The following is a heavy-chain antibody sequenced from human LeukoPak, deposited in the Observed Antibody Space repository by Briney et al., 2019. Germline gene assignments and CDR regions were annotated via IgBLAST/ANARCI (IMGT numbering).Heavy chain of an antibody. CDR1: GFTFSGYW. CDR3: ARVRYSAFDFDY. V-gene: IGHV3-74*01. J-gene: IGHJ4*02. Sequence: GGSLRLSCAASGFTFSGYWMHWVRQAPGKGLVWVSHINSDGRSTTSAGSVKGRFTISRDNAKNTLYLQMNSPRTDDTAVYYCARVRYSAFDFDYWGQGTLVTVSS. D-gene: IGHD5-12*01. CDR2: INSDGRST.